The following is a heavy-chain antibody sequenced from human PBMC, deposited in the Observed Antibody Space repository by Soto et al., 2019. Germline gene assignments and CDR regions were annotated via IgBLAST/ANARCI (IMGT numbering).Heavy chain of an antibody. J-gene: IGHJ6*02. CDR1: GYTFTDYY. CDR3: STAPIYYYGMDV. Sequence: QVQLVQSGAEMKKPGASVKVSCKASGYTFTDYYMHWVRQAPGQGLEWMGWINPNSGGTNYAQKFQGWVTMTRDTSISTAYMELSRLTSDDTATYYCSTAPIYYYGMDVWGQGNTVTVSS. V-gene: IGHV1-2*04. CDR2: INPNSGGT.